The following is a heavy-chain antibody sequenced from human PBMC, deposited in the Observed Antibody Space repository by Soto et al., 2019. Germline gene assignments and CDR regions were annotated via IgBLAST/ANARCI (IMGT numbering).Heavy chain of an antibody. J-gene: IGHJ4*02. CDR3: ARESQHQLLKERCFDY. V-gene: IGHV1-18*01. D-gene: IGHD2-2*01. Sequence: QVQLVQSGSEVKKPGASVKVSCKASGYTFTSYGISWVRQAPGQGLEWMGWISAYNGNTNYAQKLQGRVTMTTDTSTSTAYMELRSLRSDDTAVYYCARESQHQLLKERCFDYWGQGTLVTVSS. CDR2: ISAYNGNT. CDR1: GYTFTSYG.